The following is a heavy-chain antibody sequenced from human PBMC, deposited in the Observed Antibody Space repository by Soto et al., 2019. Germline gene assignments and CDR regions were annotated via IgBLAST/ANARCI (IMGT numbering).Heavy chain of an antibody. Sequence: GGSLRLSCAASGFTFSSYSMNWVRQAPGKGLEWVSYISSSSSTIYYADSVKGRFTISRDNAKNSLYLQMNSLRAEDTAVYYCARAGSTVTPADFDYWGQGTLVTVSS. D-gene: IGHD4-17*01. CDR2: ISSSSSTI. CDR1: GFTFSSYS. V-gene: IGHV3-48*01. CDR3: ARAGSTVTPADFDY. J-gene: IGHJ4*02.